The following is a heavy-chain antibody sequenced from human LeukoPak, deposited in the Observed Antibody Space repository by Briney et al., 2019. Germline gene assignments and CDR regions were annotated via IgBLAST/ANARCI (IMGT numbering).Heavy chain of an antibody. CDR2: IYYSGST. Sequence: SETLSLTCTVSGGSISSYYWSWIRQPPGKGLEWIGYIYYSGSTNYNPSLKSRVTISVDTSKNQFSLKLSSVTAADTAVYYCARDRDTGNWFDPWGQGTLVTVSS. CDR1: GGSISSYY. V-gene: IGHV4-59*01. J-gene: IGHJ5*02. CDR3: ARDRDTGNWFDP. D-gene: IGHD5-18*01.